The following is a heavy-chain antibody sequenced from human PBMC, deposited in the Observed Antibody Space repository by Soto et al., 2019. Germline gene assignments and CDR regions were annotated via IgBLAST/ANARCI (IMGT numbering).Heavy chain of an antibody. CDR1: GITYNTYV. D-gene: IGHD5-12*01. CDR3: ARAISGYVT. CDR2: INAGNGDT. J-gene: IGHJ4*02. V-gene: IGHV1-3*01. Sequence: VQLVQSGAEIKKPGASVMLSCKALGITYNTYVIHWVRQAPGQGLEWMGWINAGNGDTRYSQIFEGRVTLARDTSANTVYMDLGSLKSEDTGIYYCARAISGYVTWGQGTLVTVSS.